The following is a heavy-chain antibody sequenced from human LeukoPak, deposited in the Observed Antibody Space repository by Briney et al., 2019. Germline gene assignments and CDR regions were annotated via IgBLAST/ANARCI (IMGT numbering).Heavy chain of an antibody. J-gene: IGHJ4*02. D-gene: IGHD2-8*02. CDR3: ARLREYIVLTYAARPTTKRRAFDS. CDR2: IYYSGSTNSGST. V-gene: IGHV4-59*01. Sequence: SETLSLTCTVSGGSIGSYYWSWIRQPPGKGLEWIGYIYYSGSTNSGSTNYNPSLKSRLTISVDTSRDQFSLKLTSVTAADTAVYYCARLREYIVLTYAARPTTKRRAFDSWGQGTLVTVSS. CDR1: GGSIGSYY.